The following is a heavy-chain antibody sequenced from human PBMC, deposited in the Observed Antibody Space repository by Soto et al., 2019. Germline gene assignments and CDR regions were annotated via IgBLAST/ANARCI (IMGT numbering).Heavy chain of an antibody. Sequence: NWWSWVRQPPGKGLEWIGEIYHSGSTNYNPSLKSRVTISVDKSKNQFSLKLSSVTAAGTAVYYCARDRITMVRGVITGMDVWGQGTTVTVSS. CDR2: IYHSGST. D-gene: IGHD3-10*01. CDR1: NW. CDR3: ARDRITMVRGVITGMDV. J-gene: IGHJ6*02. V-gene: IGHV4-4*02.